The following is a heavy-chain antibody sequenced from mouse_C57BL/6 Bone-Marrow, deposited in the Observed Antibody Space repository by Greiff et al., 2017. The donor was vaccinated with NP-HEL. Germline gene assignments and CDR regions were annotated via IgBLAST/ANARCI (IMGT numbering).Heavy chain of an antibody. J-gene: IGHJ2*01. CDR3: ARRKYYFDY. CDR1: GYTFTDYY. Sequence: VQLKESGAELVRPGASVKLSCKASGYTFTDYYINWVKQRPGQGLEWIARIYPGSGNTYYNEKFKGKATLTAEKSSSTAYMQLSSLTSEDSAVYFCARRKYYFDYWGQGTTLTVSS. V-gene: IGHV1-76*01. CDR2: IYPGSGNT.